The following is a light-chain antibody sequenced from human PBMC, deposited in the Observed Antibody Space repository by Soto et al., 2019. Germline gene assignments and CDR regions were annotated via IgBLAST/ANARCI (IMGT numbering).Light chain of an antibody. CDR2: QDD. CDR3: QAWDSSTVV. J-gene: IGLJ2*01. V-gene: IGLV3-1*01. CDR1: RLGNKF. Sequence: SYELTQPPSVSVSPGQTASITCSGDRLGNKFASWYQQKPGQSPVLVIYQDDKRPSGIPERFSGSNSGNTATLTISGTQAMDEADYYCQAWDSSTVVFGGGTKFTVL.